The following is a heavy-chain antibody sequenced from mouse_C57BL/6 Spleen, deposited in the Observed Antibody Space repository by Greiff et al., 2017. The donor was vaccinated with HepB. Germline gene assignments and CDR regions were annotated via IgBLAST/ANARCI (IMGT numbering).Heavy chain of an antibody. D-gene: IGHD3-2*02. J-gene: IGHJ3*01. Sequence: VQLQQPGAELVRPGSSVKLSCKASGYTFTSYWMHWVKQRPIQGLEWIGNIDPSDSETHYNQKFKDKATLTVDKSSSTAYMQLSSLTSEDSAVYNCARGSSGYLTWFAYWGQGTLVTVSA. CDR3: ARGSSGYLTWFAY. V-gene: IGHV1-52*01. CDR2: IDPSDSET. CDR1: GYTFTSYW.